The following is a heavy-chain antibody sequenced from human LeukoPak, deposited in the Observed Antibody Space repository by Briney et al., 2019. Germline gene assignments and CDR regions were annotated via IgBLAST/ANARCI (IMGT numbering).Heavy chain of an antibody. V-gene: IGHV4-59*08. CDR3: ARLLNNDNSGDPDTFDM. CDR1: GGSISRDY. J-gene: IGHJ3*02. CDR2: ISYSGSA. Sequence: SETLSLTCSVSGGSISRDYWSWIRQPPGKGLEWIGHISYSGSARYNPSFQSRVTISMEMSKTHFSLKLTSMTAADTAVYYCARLLNNDNSGDPDTFDMWGPGTMVTVSS. D-gene: IGHD3-22*01.